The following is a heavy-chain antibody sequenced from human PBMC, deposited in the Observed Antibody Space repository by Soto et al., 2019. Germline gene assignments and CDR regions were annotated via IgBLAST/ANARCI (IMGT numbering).Heavy chain of an antibody. J-gene: IGHJ4*02. CDR3: AKEELRAYLDY. CDR1: RFTFSSYA. V-gene: IGHV3-23*01. CDR2: ISGRCGST. Sequence: GGSLRLSCAPSRFTFSSYAMSWLRHAPGRRLQSVSPISGRCGSTYYADSVKGRSTISRDNSKNTLYLKMNSLSADETAVYYCAKEELRAYLDYWGQGTLVTVFS. D-gene: IGHD1-26*01.